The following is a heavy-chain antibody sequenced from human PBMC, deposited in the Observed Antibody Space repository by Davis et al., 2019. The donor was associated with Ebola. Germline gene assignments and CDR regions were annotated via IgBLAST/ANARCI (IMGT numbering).Heavy chain of an antibody. CDR3: AKSEAVAVSAGYGMDV. D-gene: IGHD6-19*01. CDR2: ISWNSGSI. CDR1: GFTLDDYA. V-gene: IGHV3-9*01. J-gene: IGHJ6*02. Sequence: SLKISCAASGFTLDDYAMHWVRQAPGKGLEWVSGISWNSGSIGYADSVKGRFTISRDNAKNSLYLQMNSLRAEDTALYYCAKSEAVAVSAGYGMDVWGQGTTVTVSS.